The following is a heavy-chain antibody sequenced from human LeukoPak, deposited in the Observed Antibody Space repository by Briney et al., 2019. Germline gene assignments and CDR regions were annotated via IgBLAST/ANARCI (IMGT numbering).Heavy chain of an antibody. V-gene: IGHV1-18*01. J-gene: IGHJ3*02. D-gene: IGHD3-10*01. CDR2: ISAYNGNT. CDR1: GYTFTSYG. Sequence: ASVKVSCKASGYTFTSYGISWVRQAPGQGFEWMGWISAYNGNTNYAQKLQDRVTMTTDTSTSTAYMELRSLRSDDTAVYYCARDEGTVVVRDAFDIWGQGTMVTVSS. CDR3: ARDEGTVVVRDAFDI.